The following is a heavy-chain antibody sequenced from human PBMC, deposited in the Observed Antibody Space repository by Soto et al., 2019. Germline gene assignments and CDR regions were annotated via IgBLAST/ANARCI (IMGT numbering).Heavy chain of an antibody. V-gene: IGHV4-59*08. D-gene: IGHD3-10*01. J-gene: IGHJ6*02. CDR3: VRQGFGNLNGLVDV. CDR1: GVSAGNYK. CDR2: IDDGGST. Sequence: QVQLQESGPGLVNPSEILSLTCTVSGVSAGNYKWSWIRQSPGKGLEWIGYIDDGGSTSYNPSLKSRVTMSVDTSPRQFSLNMRSVTAADTAVYYCVRQGFGNLNGLVDVWGQGTTVTVSS.